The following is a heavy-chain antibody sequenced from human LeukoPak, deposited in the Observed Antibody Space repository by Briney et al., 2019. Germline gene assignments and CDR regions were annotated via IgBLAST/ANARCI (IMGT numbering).Heavy chain of an antibody. CDR1: GFTFSNYA. J-gene: IGHJ3*02. D-gene: IGHD4-17*01. Sequence: GGSLRLSCAVSGFTFSNYAISWVRQAPGKGLEWVSSISGSGDTTYYADPVKGRFTISRDNSKNTLYLQMNSLKTEDTAVYYCTTDSTTVTTFGAFDIWGQGTMVTVSS. V-gene: IGHV3-23*01. CDR3: TTDSTTVTTFGAFDI. CDR2: ISGSGDTT.